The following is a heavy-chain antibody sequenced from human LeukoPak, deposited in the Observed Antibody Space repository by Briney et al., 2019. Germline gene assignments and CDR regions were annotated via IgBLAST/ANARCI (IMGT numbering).Heavy chain of an antibody. CDR3: ARSGRGTFTSYWTYFDF. CDR1: GGSISSYY. CDR2: IYYSGNT. D-gene: IGHD2/OR15-2a*01. Sequence: SETLSFTCTVSGGSISSYYWNWIRQPPGKGLEWIGYIYYSGNTNYNPSLESRVTISIDTSKSQISLRLSSVPAADTAVYYCARSGRGTFTSYWTYFDFWGQGTLVTVSS. J-gene: IGHJ4*02. V-gene: IGHV4-59*01.